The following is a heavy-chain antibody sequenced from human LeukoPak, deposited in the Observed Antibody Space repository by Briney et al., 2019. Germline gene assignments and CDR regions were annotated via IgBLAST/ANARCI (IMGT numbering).Heavy chain of an antibody. V-gene: IGHV3-64*01. J-gene: IGHJ4*02. D-gene: IGHD3-10*01. CDR1: GFTFSSFA. CDR3: AREDYGSGSYPLDY. Sequence: PGGSLRLSCAASGFTFSSFALHWVRQAPGKGLEYVSAISSNGRNTYYANSAKGRFTISRDNSKNTLYLQMGSLRSEDMAVYYCAREDYGSGSYPLDYWGQGTLVTVSS. CDR2: ISSNGRNT.